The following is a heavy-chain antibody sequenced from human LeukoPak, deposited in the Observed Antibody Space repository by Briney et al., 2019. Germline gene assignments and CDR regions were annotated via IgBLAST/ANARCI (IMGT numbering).Heavy chain of an antibody. CDR3: AGHARGSYLVY. Sequence: PGRSLRLSCATSGFSFSTHAMHWVRQAPGKGLEWVALISYDGSDYYYADSVRGRFTISRDDAKDSLFLQMNNLRVEDTAMYYCAGHARGSYLVYWGQGILVTVSA. V-gene: IGHV3-30*03. CDR1: GFSFSTHA. J-gene: IGHJ4*02. D-gene: IGHD6-6*01. CDR2: ISYDGSDY.